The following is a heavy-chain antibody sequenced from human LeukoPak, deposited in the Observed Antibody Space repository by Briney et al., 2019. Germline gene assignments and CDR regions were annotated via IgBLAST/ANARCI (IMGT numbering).Heavy chain of an antibody. CDR3: ARESNYGDYGVNAFDI. J-gene: IGHJ3*02. Sequence: ASVKVSCKASGYTFTGYYMHWVRQAPGQGLEWMGWINPNSGGTNYAQKFQGRVTMTRDTSIGTAYMELSRLGSDDTAVYYCARESNYGDYGVNAFDIWGQGTMVTVSS. V-gene: IGHV1-2*02. D-gene: IGHD4-17*01. CDR2: INPNSGGT. CDR1: GYTFTGYY.